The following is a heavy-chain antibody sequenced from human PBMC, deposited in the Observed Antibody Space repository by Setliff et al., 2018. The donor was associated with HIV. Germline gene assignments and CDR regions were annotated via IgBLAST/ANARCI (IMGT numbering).Heavy chain of an antibody. CDR3: ARAPHSRKYSYGSGWFDP. CDR1: GGSISSSSYY. D-gene: IGHD5-18*01. V-gene: IGHV4-39*07. J-gene: IGHJ5*02. CDR2: IYYSGST. Sequence: SETLSLTCTVSGGSISSSSYYLGWIRQPPGKGLEWIGSIYYSGSTYYNPSLKSRVTISVDTSKNQFSLKLSSVTAADTAVYYCARAPHSRKYSYGSGWFDPWGQGTLVTVSS.